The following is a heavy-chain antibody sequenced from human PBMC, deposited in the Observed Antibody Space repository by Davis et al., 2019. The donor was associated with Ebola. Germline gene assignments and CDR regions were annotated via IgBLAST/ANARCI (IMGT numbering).Heavy chain of an antibody. D-gene: IGHD3-10*01. CDR1: GGSISSYY. CDR2: MYYSGST. V-gene: IGHV4-59*12. Sequence: PSETLSLTCTVSGGSISSYYWSWIRQPPGKGLEWIGYMYYSGSTNYNPSLKSRVTISVDTSKNQFSLRLNSLTAADTAVYYCARNNSGIPFDSWGQGVLVIVSS. CDR3: ARNNSGIPFDS. J-gene: IGHJ4*02.